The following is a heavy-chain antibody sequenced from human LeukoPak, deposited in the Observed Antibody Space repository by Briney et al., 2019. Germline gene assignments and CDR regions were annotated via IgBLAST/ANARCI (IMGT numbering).Heavy chain of an antibody. CDR1: GFTFSSYS. D-gene: IGHD6-19*01. CDR3: ARDQRPGIAVAGTYGMDV. J-gene: IGHJ6*02. CDR2: ISSSSSYI. V-gene: IGHV3-21*01. Sequence: GGSPRLSCAASGFTFSSYSMNWVRQAPGKGLEWVSSISSSSSYIYYADSVKGRFTISRDNAKNSLYLQMNSLRAEDTAVYYCARDQRPGIAVAGTYGMDVWGQGTTVTVSS.